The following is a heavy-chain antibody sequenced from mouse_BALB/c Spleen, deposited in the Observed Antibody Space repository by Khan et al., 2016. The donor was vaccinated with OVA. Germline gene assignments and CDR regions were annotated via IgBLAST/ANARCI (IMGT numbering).Heavy chain of an antibody. D-gene: IGHD2-3*01. J-gene: IGHJ3*01. Sequence: QVQLKQSGTELAKPGASVKMSCKASGYTIISYWMHWVKQRPGQGLEWIGYINPSTDYTEYNPKFKDKATLTTDKSSNTAYLQLSSLTSEDTAVYYGTRRGLCVIMVDWGQGTRLTVSA. V-gene: IGHV1-7*01. CDR2: INPSTDYT. CDR3: TRRGLCVIMVD. CDR1: GYTIISYW.